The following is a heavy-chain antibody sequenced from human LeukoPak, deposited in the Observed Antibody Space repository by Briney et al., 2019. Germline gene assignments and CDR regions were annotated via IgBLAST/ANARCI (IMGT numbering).Heavy chain of an antibody. Sequence: SETLSLTCTVSGRSISSYYWSWIRQPPGKELEWIGCICHGGTTHYHPLLKSRVTISGDTSKNQFSLKMTPVTAADTAVYYCVRTRAAAGDFWGQGTLVTVSS. CDR3: VRTRAAAGDF. CDR2: ICHGGTT. D-gene: IGHD6-13*01. J-gene: IGHJ4*02. CDR1: GRSISSYY. V-gene: IGHV4-59*08.